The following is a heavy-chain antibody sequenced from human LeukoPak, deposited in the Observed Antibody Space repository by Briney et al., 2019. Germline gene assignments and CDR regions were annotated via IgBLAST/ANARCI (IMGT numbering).Heavy chain of an antibody. CDR3: AREASGGRPPGY. CDR1: GFTVSSNY. D-gene: IGHD1-26*01. CDR2: IYSGGST. J-gene: IGHJ4*02. Sequence: GGSLRLSCAASGFTVSSNYMSWVRQAPGKGLEWVSVIYSGGSTYYADSVKGRFTISRDNSKNTLYLQMNSLRAEDTAVYYCAREASGGRPPGYWGQGTLVTVSS. V-gene: IGHV3-66*01.